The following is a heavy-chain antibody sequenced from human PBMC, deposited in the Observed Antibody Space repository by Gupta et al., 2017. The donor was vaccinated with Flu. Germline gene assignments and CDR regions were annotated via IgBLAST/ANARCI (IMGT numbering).Heavy chain of an antibody. CDR2: ISGSGGST. CDR3: AKEGWDSSSWYSSYYYYGMDV. Sequence: EVQLLESGGGLVQPGGSLRLSCAASGLTFSSYAMSWVRQAPGKGLEWVSAISGSGGSTYYADSVKGRFTISRDNSKNTLYLQMNSLRAEDTAVYYCAKEGWDSSSWYSSYYYYGMDVWGQGTTVTVSS. V-gene: IGHV3-23*01. CDR1: GLTFSSYA. D-gene: IGHD6-13*01. J-gene: IGHJ6*02.